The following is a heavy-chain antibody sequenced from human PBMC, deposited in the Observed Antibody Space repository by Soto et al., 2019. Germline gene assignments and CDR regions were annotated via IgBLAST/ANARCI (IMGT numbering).Heavy chain of an antibody. V-gene: IGHV3-21*01. CDR3: AREGSLYVDSVSNCADF. CDR2: ISTTSTYI. D-gene: IGHD4-17*01. J-gene: IGHJ4*01. CDR1: GFTFSSYS. Sequence: DVQLVESGGGLVKPGGSPRLSCAASGFTFSSYSMTWVRQAPGKGLEWVSSISTTSTYIYYADSVRGRFTISRDNAKNSVSLQMSSLRAEDTAVYYCAREGSLYVDSVSNCADFWGQGTRVTVSS.